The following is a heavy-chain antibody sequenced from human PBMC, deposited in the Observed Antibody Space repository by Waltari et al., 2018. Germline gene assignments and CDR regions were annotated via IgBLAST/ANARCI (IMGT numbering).Heavy chain of an antibody. V-gene: IGHV3-30*18. J-gene: IGHJ4*02. CDR3: AKGGGKSYFDY. Sequence: QVQLVESGGGVVQPGRSLRLSCAASGFTFSSYGMHWVRQAPGKGLEWGAVISYDGSNKYYADSVKGRFTISRDNSKNTLYLQMNSLRAEDTAVYYCAKGGGKSYFDYWGQGTLVTVSS. CDR2: ISYDGSNK. CDR1: GFTFSSYG.